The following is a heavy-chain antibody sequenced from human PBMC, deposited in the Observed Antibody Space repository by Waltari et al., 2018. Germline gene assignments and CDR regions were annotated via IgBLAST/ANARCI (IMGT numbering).Heavy chain of an antibody. CDR2: IYSTGGT. CDR3: ARGGSSSWYLSYYYYGTDL. Sequence: QVQLQESGPGLVRPSETLSLTCTVSGGSINRYYWSWIRQPAGKGLEGIGRIYSTGGTNYNPSLSSRVTMSVDTSNNQFSLKLNSVTAADTAVYYCARGGSSSWYLSYYYYGTDLWGQGTTVTVSS. D-gene: IGHD6-13*01. V-gene: IGHV4-4*07. CDR1: GGSINRYY. J-gene: IGHJ6*02.